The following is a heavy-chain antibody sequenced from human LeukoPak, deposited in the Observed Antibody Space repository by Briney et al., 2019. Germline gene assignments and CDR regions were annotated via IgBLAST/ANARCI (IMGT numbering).Heavy chain of an antibody. V-gene: IGHV3-7*01. D-gene: IGHD3-22*01. J-gene: IGHJ4*02. CDR3: ARDSSTTYYYDSSGYNFDY. CDR2: IQQDGSDK. CDR1: GFTFSSYW. Sequence: GGSLRLSCAASGFTFSSYWMSWVRQAPGKGLEWVANIQQDGSDKYYVDSVKGRFTISRDNAKNSLYLQMNSLRAEDTAVYYCARDSSTTYYYDSSGYNFDYWGQGTLVTVSS.